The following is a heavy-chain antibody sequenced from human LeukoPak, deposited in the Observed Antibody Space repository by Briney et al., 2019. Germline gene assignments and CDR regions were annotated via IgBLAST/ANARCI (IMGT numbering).Heavy chain of an antibody. Sequence: PSETLSLTCALYGGSFSDKYWTWIRQAPGKGLEWIGEINHSGNTNYHPSLKSRVSISVVTSKNQFSLKLRSVTAADTAVYYCARLWDESGSFWGQGIMVIVSS. D-gene: IGHD1-26*01. CDR1: GGSFSDKY. CDR2: INHSGNT. V-gene: IGHV4-34*01. J-gene: IGHJ4*02. CDR3: ARLWDESGSF.